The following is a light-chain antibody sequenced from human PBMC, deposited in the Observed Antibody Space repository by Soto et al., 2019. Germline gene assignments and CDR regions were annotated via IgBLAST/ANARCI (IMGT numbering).Light chain of an antibody. Sequence: DIQMTQSPSSVSASVGDRVTITCRASQGINNWLAWYQQKPGRAPKLLIYTTSSLQSGVPARISGSGSGTDFTLTISSLQPEDFAAYYCHQANSFPLTFGGGTKVEIK. J-gene: IGKJ4*01. V-gene: IGKV1D-12*01. CDR2: TTS. CDR1: QGINNW. CDR3: HQANSFPLT.